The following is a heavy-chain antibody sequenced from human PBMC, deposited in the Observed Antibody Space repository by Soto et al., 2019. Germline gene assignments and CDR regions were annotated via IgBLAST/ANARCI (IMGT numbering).Heavy chain of an antibody. CDR3: VRDGTKTLRDWSDP. CDR2: IYATGTT. CDR1: GASISGFY. J-gene: IGHJ5*02. Sequence: SETLSLTCTVSGASISGFYWSWIRKSAGKGLEWIGRIYATGTTDYNPSLKSRVMMSVDTSKKQFSLKLRSVTAADTAVYYCVRDGTKTLRDWSDPRGQGISVTVSS. V-gene: IGHV4-4*07. D-gene: IGHD1-1*01.